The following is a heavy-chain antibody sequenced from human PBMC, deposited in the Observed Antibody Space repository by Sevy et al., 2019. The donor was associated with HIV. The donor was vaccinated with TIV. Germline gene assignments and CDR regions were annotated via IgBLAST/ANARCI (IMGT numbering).Heavy chain of an antibody. CDR1: GDSVSSNSAA. CDR2: TYYRSKWCN. Sequence: QSQTLSLTCAISGDSVSSNSAAWNWIRQSPSRGLEWLGRTYYRSKWCNDYAVSVKSRITINPDTSKNQFSLQLNSVTPEDTAVYYCARDTEYSSGWWDAFDIWGQGTMVTVSS. CDR3: ARDTEYSSGWWDAFDI. J-gene: IGHJ3*02. D-gene: IGHD6-19*01. V-gene: IGHV6-1*01.